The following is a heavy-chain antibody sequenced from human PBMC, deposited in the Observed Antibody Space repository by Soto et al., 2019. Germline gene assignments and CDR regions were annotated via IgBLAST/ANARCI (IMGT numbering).Heavy chain of an antibody. CDR2: MYYGGST. D-gene: IGHD3-9*01. J-gene: IGHJ4*02. Sequence: SETLSLTCTVSRGSISGSSYYWGWIRQSPGKGLEWIGSMYYGGSTYYNPSLKSRVTITVDPSKNQFSLKLKSVTAADTAVYYCARQGSLGFTVFYWGQGTLVTVSS. V-gene: IGHV4-39*01. CDR1: RGSISGSSYY. CDR3: ARQGSLGFTVFY.